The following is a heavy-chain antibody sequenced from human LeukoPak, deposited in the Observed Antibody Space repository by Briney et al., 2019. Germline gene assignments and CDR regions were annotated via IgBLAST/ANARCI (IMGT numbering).Heavy chain of an antibody. CDR3: ARLDSSAWFSDC. CDR2: IRGSSNYI. CDR1: GFTFSTYN. D-gene: IGHD6-19*01. Sequence: GGSLRLSCAASGFTFSTYNMIWVRQAPGKGLEWVSSIRGSSNYIHYADSVKGRFSISRDNAKSSLYLQMNSLRADDTAVYYCARLDSSAWFSDCWGQGTLVTVSS. J-gene: IGHJ4*02. V-gene: IGHV3-21*01.